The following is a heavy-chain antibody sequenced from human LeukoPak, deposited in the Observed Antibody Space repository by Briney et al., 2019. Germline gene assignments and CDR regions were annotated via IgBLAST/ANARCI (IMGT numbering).Heavy chain of an antibody. D-gene: IGHD3-22*01. CDR1: GYTFTSYD. CDR3: ARGFSDYDGTDYAFSYY. CDR2: MNPKSGTT. Sequence: ASVKVSCKASGYTFTSYDINWVRQATGQGLEWMGWMNPKSGTTGYAQKFQGRVTMTRDTSITTAYMELSSLTSEDTAVYYCARGFSDYDGTDYAFSYYWGQGTLVTVSS. V-gene: IGHV1-8*01. J-gene: IGHJ4*02.